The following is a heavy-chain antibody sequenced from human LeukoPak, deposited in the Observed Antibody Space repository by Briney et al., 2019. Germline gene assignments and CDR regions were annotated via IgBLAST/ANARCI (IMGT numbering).Heavy chain of an antibody. J-gene: IGHJ4*02. V-gene: IGHV3-33*01. CDR1: GFPFSTYG. CDR3: TILAVASDFDY. CDR2: IWYDGSDK. Sequence: GGSLRLSCAVSGFPFSTYGMHWVRQAPGKALEWVGIIWYDGSDKYYGDSVKGRFTISRDNSKNTLYLQMNSLRAEDTAVYYCTILAVASDFDYWGQGTLVTVSS. D-gene: IGHD6-19*01.